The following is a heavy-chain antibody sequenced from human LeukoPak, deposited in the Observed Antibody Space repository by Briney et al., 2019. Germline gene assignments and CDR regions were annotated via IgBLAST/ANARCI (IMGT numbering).Heavy chain of an antibody. J-gene: IGHJ4*02. CDR1: GYSFTSYR. Sequence: GESLKISCKGSGYSFTSYRIGWVRQMPGKGLEWMGIIYPGDSDTRYSPSFQGQVTISADKSISTAYLQWSSLKASDTAMYYWVVPAARESIDYWGQGTLVTVSS. V-gene: IGHV5-51*01. CDR2: IYPGDSDT. CDR3: VVPAARESIDY. D-gene: IGHD2-2*01.